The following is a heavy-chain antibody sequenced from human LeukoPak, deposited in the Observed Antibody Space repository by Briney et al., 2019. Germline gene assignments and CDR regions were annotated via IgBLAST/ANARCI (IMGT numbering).Heavy chain of an antibody. CDR2: ISGSGGST. CDR3: AKEVLGVDSMGYFDY. Sequence: GGSLRLSCAASGFTFSSYAMSWVRQAPGKGLEWVSAISGSGGSTYYADSVKDRFTISRDNSKNTLYLQMNGLRAEDTAVYYCAKEVLGVDSMGYFDYWGQGTLVTVSS. CDR1: GFTFSSYA. D-gene: IGHD3-10*01. V-gene: IGHV3-23*01. J-gene: IGHJ4*02.